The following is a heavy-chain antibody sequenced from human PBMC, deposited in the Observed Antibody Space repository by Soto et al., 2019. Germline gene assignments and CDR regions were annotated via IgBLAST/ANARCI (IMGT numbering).Heavy chain of an antibody. V-gene: IGHV4-34*01. CDR2: INHSGST. D-gene: IGHD1-7*01. CDR3: ARVKRYNWNYGPAYYFDY. CDR1: GGSFSGYY. Sequence: QVQLQQWGAGLLKPSETLSLTCAVYGGSFSGYYWSWIRQPPGKGLEWIGEINHSGSTNYNPSLKSRVTISVDTSKNQFSLKLSSVTAADTAVYYCARVKRYNWNYGPAYYFDYWGQGTLVTVSS. J-gene: IGHJ4*02.